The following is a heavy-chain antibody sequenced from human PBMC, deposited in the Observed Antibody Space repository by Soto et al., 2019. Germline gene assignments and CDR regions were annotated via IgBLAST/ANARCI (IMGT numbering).Heavy chain of an antibody. Sequence: GGSLRLSCAASGFTFADYAMHWVRQAPGKGLEWVSLISWDGVSTYYADSVKGRFTISRDNSKNSLYLHMNSLRAEDTALFICAKDIGSPPRRQLLSYYGMDVWGQGTTVTVSS. J-gene: IGHJ6*02. CDR1: GFTFADYA. CDR3: AKDIGSPPRRQLLSYYGMDV. CDR2: ISWDGVST. D-gene: IGHD2-2*01. V-gene: IGHV3-43D*03.